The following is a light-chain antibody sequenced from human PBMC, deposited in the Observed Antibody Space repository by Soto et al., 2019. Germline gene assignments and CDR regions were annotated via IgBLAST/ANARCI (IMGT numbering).Light chain of an antibody. V-gene: IGKV1-8*01. CDR3: QQYYEFPLT. CDR1: QDISSY. CDR2: VAS. J-gene: IGKJ4*01. Sequence: AIRMTQSPSSLSASPGDRVTISCRASQDISSYLAWYQQKPGKAPNLLIYVASTLQSGVPSRFSGSGSGTDFILTTSRLQSEDFATYYCQQYYEFPLTFGGGTKVQIK.